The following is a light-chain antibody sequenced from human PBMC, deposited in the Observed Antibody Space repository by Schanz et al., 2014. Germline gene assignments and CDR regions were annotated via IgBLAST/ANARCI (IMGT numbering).Light chain of an antibody. Sequence: EIVLTQSPGTLSLSPGERATLSCRASQSVSSTYLAWYQQRPGQAPRLLIYGASSRATAIPDRFSGSGSGTGFTLTISRLEPEDFAMYYCQQFGGPPLYSVGQGTKVEIK. CDR1: QSVSSTY. V-gene: IGKV3-20*01. CDR2: GAS. J-gene: IGKJ2*03. CDR3: QQFGGPPLYS.